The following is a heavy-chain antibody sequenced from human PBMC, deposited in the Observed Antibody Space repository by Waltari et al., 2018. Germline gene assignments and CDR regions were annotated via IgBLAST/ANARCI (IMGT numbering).Heavy chain of an antibody. V-gene: IGHV4-59*01. CDR2: IYYSGRT. D-gene: IGHD5-12*01. Sequence: QVQLQESGPGLVKPSETLSLTCTVSGGSISSYYWSWIRQPPGKGLEWIGYIYYSGRTNYNPSLKSRVTISVDTSKNQFSLKLSSVTAADTAVYYCAREDGYNRSFDYWGQGTLVTVSS. J-gene: IGHJ4*02. CDR3: AREDGYNRSFDY. CDR1: GGSISSYY.